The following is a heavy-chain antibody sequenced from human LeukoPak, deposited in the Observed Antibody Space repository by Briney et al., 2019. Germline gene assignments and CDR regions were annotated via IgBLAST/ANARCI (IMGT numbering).Heavy chain of an antibody. CDR1: GFTFSSYA. CDR3: AKDRGCGPYYFDY. Sequence: GGSLRLSCAASGFTFSSYAMSSVRQAPGKGLEWVSAISGSGGSTYYADSVKGRFTISRDNSKNTLYLQMNSLRAEDTAVYYCAKDRGCGPYYFDYWGQGTLVTVSS. V-gene: IGHV3-23*01. CDR2: ISGSGGST. J-gene: IGHJ4*02. D-gene: IGHD2-21*01.